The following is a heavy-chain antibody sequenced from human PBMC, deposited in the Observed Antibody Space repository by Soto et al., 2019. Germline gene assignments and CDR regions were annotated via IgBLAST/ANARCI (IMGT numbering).Heavy chain of an antibody. CDR3: ARRYYFDSSGYADALDV. V-gene: IGHV4-30-4*01. D-gene: IGHD3-22*01. Sequence: QVHLQESGPGLVKPSQTLSLTCTVSGGCISSGEYYWAWICQPPGKGLGGIGYVFYKGNTYYNPSLKSPLSIEVDTAKSQFSRRLSSVTAADTAVYYCARRYYFDSSGYADALDVWGQGTNVTVSS. J-gene: IGHJ3*01. CDR1: GGCISSGEYY. CDR2: VFYKGNT.